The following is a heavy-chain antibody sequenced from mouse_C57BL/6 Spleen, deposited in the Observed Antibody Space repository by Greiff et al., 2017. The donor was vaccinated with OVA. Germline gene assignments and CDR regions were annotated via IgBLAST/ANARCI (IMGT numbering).Heavy chain of an antibody. V-gene: IGHV1-64*01. Sequence: QVQLQQPGAELVKPGASVKLSCKASGYTFTSYWMHWVKQRPGQGLEWIGMIHPNSGSTNYNEKFKSKATLTVDKSSSTAYMQLSSLTSEDSAVYYCARERDYDSPFDDWGQGTTLTVSS. J-gene: IGHJ2*01. CDR3: ARERDYDSPFDD. CDR1: GYTFTSYW. CDR2: IHPNSGST. D-gene: IGHD2-4*01.